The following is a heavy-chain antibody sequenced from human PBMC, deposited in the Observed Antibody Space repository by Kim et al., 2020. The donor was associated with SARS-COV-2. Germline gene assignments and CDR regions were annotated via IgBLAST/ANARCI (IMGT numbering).Heavy chain of an antibody. D-gene: IGHD3-3*01. V-gene: IGHV1-8*01. J-gene: IGHJ5*02. Sequence: ASVKVSCKASGYTFTSYDINWVRQATGQGLEWMGWMNPNSGNTGYAQKFQGRVTMTRNTSISTAYMELSSLRSEDTAVYYCARGQYDFWSGYFTMTNWFDPWGQGTLVTVSS. CDR3: ARGQYDFWSGYFTMTNWFDP. CDR2: MNPNSGNT. CDR1: GYTFTSYD.